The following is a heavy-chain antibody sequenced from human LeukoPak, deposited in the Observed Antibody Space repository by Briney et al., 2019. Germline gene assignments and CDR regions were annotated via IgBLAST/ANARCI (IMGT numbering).Heavy chain of an antibody. Sequence: GASVKVSCKASGYTFTSYAMHWVRQAPGQRLEWMGWINAGNGNTKYSQEFQGRVTITRDTSASTAYMELSSLRSEDMAVYYCARDNPVATELSPQIDYWGQGTLVTVSS. V-gene: IGHV1-3*03. J-gene: IGHJ4*02. CDR2: INAGNGNT. CDR1: GYTFTSYA. D-gene: IGHD3-16*02. CDR3: ARDNPVATELSPQIDY.